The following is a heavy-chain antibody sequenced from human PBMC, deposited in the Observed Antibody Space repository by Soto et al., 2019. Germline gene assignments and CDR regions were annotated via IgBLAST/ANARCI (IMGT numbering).Heavy chain of an antibody. J-gene: IGHJ4*02. D-gene: IGHD4-17*01. Sequence: EVQLVESGGGLVQPGRSLRLSCAASGFTFDDYAMHWVRQAPGKGLEWVSGISWNSGSIGYADSVKGRFTISRDNAKNSLYLQMNSLRAEDTALYYCAKGIRIYGDLDYWCQGTLVTVSS. V-gene: IGHV3-9*01. CDR1: GFTFDDYA. CDR2: ISWNSGSI. CDR3: AKGIRIYGDLDY.